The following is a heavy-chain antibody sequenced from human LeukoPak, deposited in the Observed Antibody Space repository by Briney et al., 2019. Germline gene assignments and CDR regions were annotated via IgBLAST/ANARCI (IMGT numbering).Heavy chain of an antibody. CDR3: ASGAVAGTVDY. J-gene: IGHJ4*02. V-gene: IGHV4-34*01. Sequence: SETLSLTCAVSGGSFSGYYWSWIRQPPGKGLEWIGEINHSGSTNYIPSLKSRVTISVDTSKNQFSLKLSSVIAADTAVYYCASGAVAGTVDYWGQGTLVTVSS. D-gene: IGHD6-19*01. CDR2: INHSGST. CDR1: GGSFSGYY.